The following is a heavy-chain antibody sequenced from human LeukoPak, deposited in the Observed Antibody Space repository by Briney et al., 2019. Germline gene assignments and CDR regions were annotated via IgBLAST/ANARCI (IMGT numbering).Heavy chain of an antibody. CDR1: GGSFSGYY. V-gene: IGHV4-34*01. CDR3: ARDLGYCSSTSCYNWFDP. CDR2: INHSGST. J-gene: IGHJ5*02. D-gene: IGHD2-2*01. Sequence: SETLSLTCAVYGGSFSGYYWSWIRQPPGKGLEWIGEINHSGSTNYNPSLKSRVTISVDTSKNQFSLKLSSVTAADTAVYYCARDLGYCSSTSCYNWFDPWGQGTLVTASS.